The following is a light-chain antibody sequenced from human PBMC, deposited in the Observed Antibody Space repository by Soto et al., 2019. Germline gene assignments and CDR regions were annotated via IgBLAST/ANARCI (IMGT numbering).Light chain of an antibody. CDR3: QSFDSRLSVV. CDR1: SSNIGAGYY. J-gene: IGLJ2*01. CDR2: GNS. Sequence: QSVLTQPPSVSVAPGRRVTISCTGSSSNIGAGYYLHWYQQLPGTAPKHLIYGNSNQHSGGPDRFSGSKSGTSASLAITGRQAQDEAAYYCQSFDSRLSVVFGGGTKLTVL. V-gene: IGLV1-40*01.